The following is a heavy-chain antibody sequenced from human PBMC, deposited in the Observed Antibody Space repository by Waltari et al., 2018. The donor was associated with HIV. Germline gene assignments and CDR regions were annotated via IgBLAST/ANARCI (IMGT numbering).Heavy chain of an antibody. CDR3: TRGRDCSSTSCYGDY. CDR1: GITFGDYA. Sequence: EVQLVESGGGLVQPGRCLRLSCTASGITFGDYAMRWFRQAPGKGLEWVGFIRSKAYGGTTEYAASVKGRFTISRDDSKSIAYLQMNSLKTEDTAVYYCTRGRDCSSTSCYGDYWGQGTLVTVSS. V-gene: IGHV3-49*03. J-gene: IGHJ4*02. D-gene: IGHD2-2*01. CDR2: IRSKAYGGTT.